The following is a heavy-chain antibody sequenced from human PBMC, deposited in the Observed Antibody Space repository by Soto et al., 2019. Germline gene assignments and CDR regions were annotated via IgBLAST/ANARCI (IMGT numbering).Heavy chain of an antibody. CDR1: GGSISSGDYY. J-gene: IGHJ4*02. CDR3: ARAPYGYLTTIFDY. CDR2: IYYSGST. D-gene: IGHD5-18*01. Sequence: SETLSLTCTVSGGSISSGDYYWSWIRQPPGKGLEWIGFIYYSGSTYYNPSLKSRVTISVDTSKNQFSLKLSSVTAADTAVYYCARAPYGYLTTIFDYWGQGTLVTVSS. V-gene: IGHV4-30-4*01.